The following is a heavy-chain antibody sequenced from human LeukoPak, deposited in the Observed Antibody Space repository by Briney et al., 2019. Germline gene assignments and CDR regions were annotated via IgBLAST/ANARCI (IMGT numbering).Heavy chain of an antibody. J-gene: IGHJ3*02. CDR1: GFTFSSYG. D-gene: IGHD3-10*01. CDR2: ISYDGSNK. Sequence: PGRSLRLSCAASGFTFSSYGMHWVRQAPGKGLEWVAVISYDGSNKYYADSVKGRFTISRDNSKNTLYLQMNSLRAEDTALYHCVGSGSNAFDIWGQGTMVTVSS. V-gene: IGHV3-30*03. CDR3: VGSGSNAFDI.